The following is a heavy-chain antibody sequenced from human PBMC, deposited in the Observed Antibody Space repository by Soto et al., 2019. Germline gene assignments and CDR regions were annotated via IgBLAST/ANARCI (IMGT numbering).Heavy chain of an antibody. J-gene: IGHJ6*02. CDR1: GYSFTRYL. CDR2: IYPGDSDT. Sequence: GESLNLSCKGAGYSFTRYLIGWVRQMPGKGLEWMGIIYPGDSDTRYSPSFQGQVTISADKSISTAYLQWSSLKASDTAMYYWAGPGGAGKNSYGGDVWGQGTPLTV. V-gene: IGHV5-51*01. D-gene: IGHD1-1*01. CDR3: AGPGGAGKNSYGGDV.